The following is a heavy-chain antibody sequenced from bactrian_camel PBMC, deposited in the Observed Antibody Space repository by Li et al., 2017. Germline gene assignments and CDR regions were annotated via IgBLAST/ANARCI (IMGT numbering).Heavy chain of an antibody. D-gene: IGHD3*01. V-gene: IGHV3S53*01. CDR1: AVTYRTNC. CDR2: INGGSRT. J-gene: IGHJ4*01. CDR3: AASYGLCSFNARYDY. Sequence: HVQLVESGGGSVQAGGSLALSCAVSAVTYRTNCVGWFRQAPGKEREGVALINGGSRTYYTDSVKGRFTISQDNTGDTVDLQMTNLKPEDTAMYYCAASYGLCSFNARYDYWGQGTQVTVS.